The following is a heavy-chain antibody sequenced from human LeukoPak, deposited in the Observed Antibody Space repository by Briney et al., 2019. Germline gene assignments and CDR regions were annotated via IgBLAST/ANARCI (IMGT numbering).Heavy chain of an antibody. CDR2: ISSSGSTI. J-gene: IGHJ4*02. CDR3: ARDLSGVTGYTYGRGIDY. V-gene: IGHV3-48*03. Sequence: GGSLRLSCAASGFTFSSYEMNWVRQAPGKGLEWVSYISSSGSTIYYADSVKGRFTISRDNAKNSLYLQMNSLRAEDTAVYYCARDLSGVTGYTYGRGIDYWGQETLVTVSS. D-gene: IGHD5-18*01. CDR1: GFTFSSYE.